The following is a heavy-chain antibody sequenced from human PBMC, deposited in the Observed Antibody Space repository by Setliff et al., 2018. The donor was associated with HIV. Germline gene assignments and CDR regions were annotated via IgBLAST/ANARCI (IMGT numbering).Heavy chain of an antibody. CDR1: GFTFSSYS. J-gene: IGHJ6*02. CDR3: AREWEGSYYYGSGTTYGMDV. V-gene: IGHV3-21*01. D-gene: IGHD3-10*01. Sequence: PGGSLRLSCAASGFTFSSYSMNWVRQAPGKGLEWVSSISSSSSYIYYADSVKGRFTISRDNAKNSLYLQMNSLRAEDTAVYYCAREWEGSYYYGSGTTYGMDVWGQGTTVTVSS. CDR2: ISSSSSYI.